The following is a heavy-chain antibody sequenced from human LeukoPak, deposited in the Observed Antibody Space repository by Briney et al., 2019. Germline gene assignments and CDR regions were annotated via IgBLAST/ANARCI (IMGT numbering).Heavy chain of an antibody. V-gene: IGHV3-23*01. CDR2: ISGSGGST. Sequence: GSLRLSCAASGFTFSSYAMSWVRQAPGKGLEWVSAISGSGGSTYYADSVKGRFTISRDNSKNTLYLQMNSLRAEDTAVCYCAKFRIQLWLREFDYWGQGTLVTVSS. J-gene: IGHJ4*02. CDR3: AKFRIQLWLREFDY. CDR1: GFTFSSYA. D-gene: IGHD5-18*01.